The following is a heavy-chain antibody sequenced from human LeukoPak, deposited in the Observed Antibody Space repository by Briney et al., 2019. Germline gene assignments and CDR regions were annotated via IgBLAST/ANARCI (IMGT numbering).Heavy chain of an antibody. CDR1: GGTFSSYA. V-gene: IGHV1-69*04. J-gene: IGHJ6*02. Sequence: ASVKVSCKASGGTFSSYAISWVRQAPGQGLEWMGRIIPILGIANYAQKFQGRVTITADKSTSTAYMELSSLRSEDTAVYYCARVDADYYGMDVWGQGTTVTVSS. CDR2: IIPILGIA. D-gene: IGHD3/OR15-3a*01. CDR3: ARVDADYYGMDV.